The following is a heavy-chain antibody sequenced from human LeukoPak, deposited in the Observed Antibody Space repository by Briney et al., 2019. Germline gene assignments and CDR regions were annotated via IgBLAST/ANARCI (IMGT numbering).Heavy chain of an antibody. V-gene: IGHV1-69*04. J-gene: IGHJ4*02. D-gene: IGHD6-13*01. CDR3: ARAPIAAAGTYYFDY. CDR2: IIPILGIA. Sequence: SVKVSCKASGGTFSSYAISWVRQAPGQGLGWMGRIIPILGIANYAQKFQGRVTITADKSTSTAYMELSSLRSEDTAVYYCARAPIAAAGTYYFDYWGQGTLVTVSS. CDR1: GGTFSSYA.